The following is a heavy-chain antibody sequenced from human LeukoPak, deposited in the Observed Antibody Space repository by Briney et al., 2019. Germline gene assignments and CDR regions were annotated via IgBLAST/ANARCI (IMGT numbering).Heavy chain of an antibody. Sequence: GGSLRLSCAASGFTFSSYSVNWVRQAPGKGLEWVSSISSSSSYIYYADSVKGRFIISRDNAKNSLYLQMNSLRAEDTAVYYCARGGPYYYDSSGYSIFDYWGQGTLVTVSS. CDR2: ISSSSSYI. D-gene: IGHD3-22*01. J-gene: IGHJ4*02. CDR3: ARGGPYYYDSSGYSIFDY. CDR1: GFTFSSYS. V-gene: IGHV3-21*01.